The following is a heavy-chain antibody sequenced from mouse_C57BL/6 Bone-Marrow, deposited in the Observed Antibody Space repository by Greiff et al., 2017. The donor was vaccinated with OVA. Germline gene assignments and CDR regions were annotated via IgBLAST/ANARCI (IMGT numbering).Heavy chain of an antibody. D-gene: IGHD3-2*02. Sequence: DVMLVESGGGLVKPGGSLKLSCAASGFTFSDYGMHWVRQAPEKGLEWVAYISSGSSTIYYADTVKGRFTISRDNAKNTLFLQMTSLRSEDTAMYDCARGDSSSPAWFAYWGQGTLVTVSA. CDR3: ARGDSSSPAWFAY. V-gene: IGHV5-17*01. J-gene: IGHJ3*01. CDR1: GFTFSDYG. CDR2: ISSGSSTI.